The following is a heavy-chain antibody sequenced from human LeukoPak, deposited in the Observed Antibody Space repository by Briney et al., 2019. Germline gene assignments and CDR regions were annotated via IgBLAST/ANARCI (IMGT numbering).Heavy chain of an antibody. Sequence: GASVKVSCKASGYTFTGYYMHWVRQAPGQGLEWMGWISAYNGNTNYAQKLQGRVTMTTDTSTSTAYMELRSLRSDDTAVYYCAIGAPTYYYDSSGYPLDYWGQGTLVTVSS. J-gene: IGHJ4*02. CDR1: GYTFTGYY. CDR2: ISAYNGNT. D-gene: IGHD3-22*01. CDR3: AIGAPTYYYDSSGYPLDY. V-gene: IGHV1-18*04.